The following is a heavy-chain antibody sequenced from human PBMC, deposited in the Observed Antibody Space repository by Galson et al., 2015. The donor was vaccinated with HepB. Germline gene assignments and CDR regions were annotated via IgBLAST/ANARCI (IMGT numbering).Heavy chain of an antibody. Sequence: QSGAEVKKPGESLKISCKGSGYSFTSYWIGWVRQMPGKGLEWMGIIYPGDSDTRYSPSFQGQVTISADKSISTAYLQWSSLKASDTAMYYCARSPTLNQYCSGGSCYSKPNWFDPWGQGTLVTVSS. J-gene: IGHJ5*02. D-gene: IGHD2-15*01. CDR1: GYSFTSYW. CDR3: ARSPTLNQYCSGGSCYSKPNWFDP. CDR2: IYPGDSDT. V-gene: IGHV5-51*03.